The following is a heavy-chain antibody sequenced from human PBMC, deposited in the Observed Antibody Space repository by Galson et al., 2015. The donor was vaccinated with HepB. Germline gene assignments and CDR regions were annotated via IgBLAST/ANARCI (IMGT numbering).Heavy chain of an antibody. CDR2: IWYDGSNK. CDR1: GFTFSSYG. Sequence: SLRLSCAASGFTFSSYGMHRVRQAPGKGLEWVAVIWYDGSNKYYADSVKGRFTISRDNSKNTLYLLMNSLRAEDTAVYYCARDRRPYCGGDCSPWFDPWGQGTLVTVSS. D-gene: IGHD2-21*02. CDR3: ARDRRPYCGGDCSPWFDP. J-gene: IGHJ5*02. V-gene: IGHV3-33*08.